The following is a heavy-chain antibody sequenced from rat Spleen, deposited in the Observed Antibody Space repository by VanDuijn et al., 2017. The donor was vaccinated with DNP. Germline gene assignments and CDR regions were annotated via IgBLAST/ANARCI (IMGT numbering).Heavy chain of an antibody. V-gene: IGHV5-7*01. CDR3: ARHRTIMPYYYAMDV. J-gene: IGHJ4*01. D-gene: IGHD1-12*01. Sequence: EVLLVESDGGLVQPGRSLKLSCAVSGFTFNDYYMAWVRQAPAKGLEWVATISYNGGTPYYRDSVKGRFTISRDNAQSTLYLQMDSLRSEDTATYYCARHRTIMPYYYAMDVWGQGASVTVSS. CDR1: GFTFNDYY. CDR2: ISYNGGTP.